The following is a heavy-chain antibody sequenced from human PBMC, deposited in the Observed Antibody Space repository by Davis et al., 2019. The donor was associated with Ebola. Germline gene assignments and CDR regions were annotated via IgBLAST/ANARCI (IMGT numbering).Heavy chain of an antibody. D-gene: IGHD6-6*01. CDR2: MNPNSGNT. Sequence: ASVKVSCKASGYTFTSYDINWVRQATGQGLEWMGWMNPNSGNTGYAQKFQGRVTMTRNTSISTAYMELSSLRSEDTAVYYCARASSIAARSYYYGMDVWGQGTTVTVSS. J-gene: IGHJ6*02. V-gene: IGHV1-8*01. CDR3: ARASSIAARSYYYGMDV. CDR1: GYTFTSYD.